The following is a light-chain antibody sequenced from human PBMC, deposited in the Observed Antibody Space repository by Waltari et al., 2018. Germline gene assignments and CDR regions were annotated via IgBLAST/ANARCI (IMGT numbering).Light chain of an antibody. J-gene: IGKJ4*01. CDR3: QQRSDWPLT. V-gene: IGKV3-11*01. CDR2: DAS. CDR1: QSVSTY. Sequence: EIVLTQSPATLSLSPGERATLSCRASQSVSTYLGWYQQKPGQAPRLLSFDASRRATGFPARFRATGSGTDFTLTISSLEPEDFATYYCQQRSDWPLTFGGGTKVELK.